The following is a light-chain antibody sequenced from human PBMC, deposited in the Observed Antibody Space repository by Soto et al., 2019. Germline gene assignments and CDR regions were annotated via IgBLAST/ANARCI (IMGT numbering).Light chain of an antibody. CDR3: QTWGTGIRV. V-gene: IGLV4-69*01. Sequence: QLVLTQSPSASASLGASVKLTCTLSSVHSSYAIAWHQQQPEKGPRYLMKLNSDGSHSKGDGIPDRFSGSSSGAERYLPISSLQSEDDADYYCQTWGTGIRVFGGGTKVTVL. J-gene: IGLJ3*02. CDR1: SVHSSYA. CDR2: LNSDGSH.